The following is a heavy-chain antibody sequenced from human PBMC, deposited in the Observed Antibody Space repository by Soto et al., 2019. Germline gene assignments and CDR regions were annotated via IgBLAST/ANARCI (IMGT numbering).Heavy chain of an antibody. J-gene: IGHJ3*02. CDR3: ARVARDYDSSGYYFAFDI. V-gene: IGHV3-66*01. Sequence: GGSLRLSCAASGFTVSSNYMSWVRQAPGKGLEWVSVIYSGGSTYYADSVKGRFTISRDNSKNTLYLQMNSLRAEDTAVYYCARVARDYDSSGYYFAFDIWGQGTMVTVSS. CDR2: IYSGGST. CDR1: GFTVSSNY. D-gene: IGHD3-22*01.